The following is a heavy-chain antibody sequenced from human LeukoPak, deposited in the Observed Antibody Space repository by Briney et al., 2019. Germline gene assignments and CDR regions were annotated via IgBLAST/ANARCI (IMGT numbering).Heavy chain of an antibody. D-gene: IGHD6-19*01. V-gene: IGHV5-51*01. J-gene: IGHJ5*02. CDR1: GYSFTSYW. CDR2: IYPGDSDT. CDR3: ARQAVAGTRASWFDP. Sequence: GESLKISCKGSGYSFTSYWIGWVRQMPGKGLEWMGIIYPGDSDTRYSPSFQGQVTISADKSISTAYLQWSSLKASDTAMYYCARQAVAGTRASWFDPWGQGTLVTVSS.